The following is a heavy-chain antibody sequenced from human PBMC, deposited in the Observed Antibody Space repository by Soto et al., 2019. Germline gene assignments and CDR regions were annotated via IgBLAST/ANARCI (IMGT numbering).Heavy chain of an antibody. CDR2: IYYSGST. CDR1: GGSISSSSYY. D-gene: IGHD3-10*01. CDR3: AREYYYGSAPPQN. J-gene: IGHJ4*02. V-gene: IGHV4-39*01. Sequence: SETLSLTCTVSGGSISSSSYYWGWIRQPPGKGLEWIGSIYYSGSTYYNPSLKSRVTISVDTSKNQFSLKLSSVTAADTAVYYCAREYYYGSAPPQNWGQGTLVTVSS.